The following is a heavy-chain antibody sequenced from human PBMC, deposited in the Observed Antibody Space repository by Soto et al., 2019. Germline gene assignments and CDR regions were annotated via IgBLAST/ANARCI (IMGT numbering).Heavy chain of an antibody. Sequence: QVQLQQSGPGLVKPSQTLSLTCAISGDSVSSNSAAWNWIRQSPSRGLEWLGRTYYRSKWYNDYAVSVKSRITINPDTSKNQFSLQLNSVTPEDTAVYYCARSETKLGIYYYYYGMDVWGQGTTVTVSS. D-gene: IGHD7-27*01. CDR2: TYYRSKWYN. V-gene: IGHV6-1*01. CDR3: ARSETKLGIYYYYYGMDV. J-gene: IGHJ6*02. CDR1: GDSVSSNSAA.